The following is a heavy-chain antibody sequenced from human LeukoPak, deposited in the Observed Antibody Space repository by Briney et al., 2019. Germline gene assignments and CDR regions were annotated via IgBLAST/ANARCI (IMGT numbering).Heavy chain of an antibody. J-gene: IGHJ4*02. Sequence: GGSLRLSCAASGFSFGDDAGLTFGDYAMSWVRQAPGKGLEWVSVIYSGGSTYYADSVKGRFTISRDNFKNTLYLQMNSLRAEDTAVYYCARASSMVLFDYWGQGTLVTVSS. CDR2: IYSGGST. CDR1: GFSFGDDAGLTF. V-gene: IGHV3-66*01. D-gene: IGHD3-10*01. CDR3: ARASSMVLFDY.